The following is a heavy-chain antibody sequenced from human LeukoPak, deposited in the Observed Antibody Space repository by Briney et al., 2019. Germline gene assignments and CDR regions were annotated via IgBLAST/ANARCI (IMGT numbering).Heavy chain of an antibody. CDR2: ISAYNGNT. Sequence: ASVKVSCKASGYTFTSYGISWVRQAPGQGLEWMGWISAYNGNTNYAQKLQGRVTMTTDTSTSADSMELRSLRSDDTAVYYCARETDSYDFWSGYYSEGYFDYWGQGTLVTVSS. V-gene: IGHV1-18*01. J-gene: IGHJ4*02. D-gene: IGHD3-3*01. CDR1: GYTFTSYG. CDR3: ARETDSYDFWSGYYSEGYFDY.